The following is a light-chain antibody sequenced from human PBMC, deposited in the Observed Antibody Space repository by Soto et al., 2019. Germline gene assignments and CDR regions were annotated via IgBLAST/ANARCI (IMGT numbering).Light chain of an antibody. J-gene: IGKJ1*01. Sequence: DVQMTQSPSALSASVGDRVTITYRASQSISSWFAWYQQKPGTAPKLLIYDASSLESGVPSRFSGSGSGTEFTLTISILQPDDFASYYCQQYNSYWTFGQGTKVDI. CDR3: QQYNSYWT. CDR1: QSISSW. CDR2: DAS. V-gene: IGKV1-5*01.